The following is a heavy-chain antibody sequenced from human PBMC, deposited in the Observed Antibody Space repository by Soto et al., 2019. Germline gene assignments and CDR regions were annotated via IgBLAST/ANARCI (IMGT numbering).Heavy chain of an antibody. D-gene: IGHD5-12*01. V-gene: IGHV1-69*01. Sequence: QVQLVQSGAEVKKPGSSVKVSCKASGGTFSSYAISWVRQAPGQGLEWMGGIIPIFGTANYAQKFQGRVTITADESTSTAYMELSSLRSEDMAVYYCARGLSRDLGYAPDAFDIWGQGTMVTVSS. CDR1: GGTFSSYA. J-gene: IGHJ3*02. CDR3: ARGLSRDLGYAPDAFDI. CDR2: IIPIFGTA.